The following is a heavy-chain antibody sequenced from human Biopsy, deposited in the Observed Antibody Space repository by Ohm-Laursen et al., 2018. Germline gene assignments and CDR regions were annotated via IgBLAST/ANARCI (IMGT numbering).Heavy chain of an antibody. Sequence: SDTLSLTCTVPGASVNTFDFYWAWIRRPPGKGLEWIGYIFYSGTTKYNPSLQRRVRLSLDTANNQFSLTLRSVSAADTATYYCARAYYYGAGSFYSPWMEVWGQGTTVSVS. CDR3: ARAYYYGAGSFYSPWMEV. CDR1: GASVNTFDFY. D-gene: IGHD3-10*01. J-gene: IGHJ6*02. V-gene: IGHV4-61*08. CDR2: IFYSGTT.